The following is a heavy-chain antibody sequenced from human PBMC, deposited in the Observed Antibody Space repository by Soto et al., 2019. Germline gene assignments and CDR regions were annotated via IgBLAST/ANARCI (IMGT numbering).Heavy chain of an antibody. CDR1: GFTFSSYW. Sequence: GGSLRLSCAASGFTFSSYWMSWVRQAPGKGLEWVANIKQDGSEKYYVDSVKGRFTISRDNAKNSLYLQMNSLRAEDTAVYYCARQKRFLEWNDAFDIWGQGTMVTVSS. D-gene: IGHD3-3*01. CDR3: ARQKRFLEWNDAFDI. CDR2: IKQDGSEK. V-gene: IGHV3-7*01. J-gene: IGHJ3*02.